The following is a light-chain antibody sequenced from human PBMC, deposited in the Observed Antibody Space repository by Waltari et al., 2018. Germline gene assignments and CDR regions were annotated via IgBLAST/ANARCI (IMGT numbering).Light chain of an antibody. V-gene: IGKV3-15*01. CDR1: QTIGTS. CDR3: QQYNNWPPGT. Sequence: EMVVTPSPATLSLSPGERATLPCRTSQTIGTSLAWYQQRPGQAPRLLIYRASTRATGIPDRFSGSGSESEFTLTISSLQSEDVALYYCQQYNNWPPGTFGQGTKVEI. J-gene: IGKJ1*01. CDR2: RAS.